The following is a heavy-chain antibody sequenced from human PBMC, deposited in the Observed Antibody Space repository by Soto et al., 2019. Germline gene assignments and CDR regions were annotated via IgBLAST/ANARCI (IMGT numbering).Heavy chain of an antibody. CDR3: AGGYCRGGSCFLFDI. CDR2: IYYSGST. V-gene: IGHV4-59*01. D-gene: IGHD2-15*01. Sequence: SETLSLTCTVSGGSISSYYWSWIRQPPGKGLEWIGYIYYSGSTNYNPSLKSRVTISVDTSKNQFSLKLSSVPAADTAVYYCAGGYCRGGSCFLFDIWGQGTMVTVSS. CDR1: GGSISSYY. J-gene: IGHJ3*02.